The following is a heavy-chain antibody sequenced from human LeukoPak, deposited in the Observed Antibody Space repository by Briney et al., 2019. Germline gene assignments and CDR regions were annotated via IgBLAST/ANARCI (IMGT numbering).Heavy chain of an antibody. CDR1: GYSISSSNG. CDR3: ARRYDFWSGYPPPLDY. J-gene: IGHJ4*02. CDR2: INPSINT. D-gene: IGHD3-3*01. Sequence: SETLSLTCAVSGYSISSSNGWGWIRQPPGKGLEWIGQINPSINTNYNPSLKSRVTISVDTSKKQFSLKLSSVTAADTAVYYCARRYDFWSGYPPPLDYWGQGTLVTVSS. V-gene: IGHV4-28*01.